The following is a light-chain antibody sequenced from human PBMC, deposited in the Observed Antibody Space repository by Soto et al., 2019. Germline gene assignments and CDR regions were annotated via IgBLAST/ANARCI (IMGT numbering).Light chain of an antibody. CDR2: AAS. V-gene: IGKV1-39*01. Sequence: DIQRTQSPSSLSTSVGDRVTTTCRASQSISTYLNWYQQKPGKAPKLLIYAASSLQSGVPSRFSGSGSGTDSTLTISSLQPEDFVTYYCQQTYDTPRTFGQGTKVDIK. J-gene: IGKJ1*01. CDR3: QQTYDTPRT. CDR1: QSISTY.